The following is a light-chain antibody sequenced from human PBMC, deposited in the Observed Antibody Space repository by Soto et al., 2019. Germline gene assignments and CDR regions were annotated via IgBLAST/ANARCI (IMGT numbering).Light chain of an antibody. CDR2: DVS. J-gene: IGLJ1*01. CDR1: SSDVGGYNY. V-gene: IGLV2-14*01. CDR3: SSYTSSSTPPYV. Sequence: QSALTQPASVSGSPGQSITISCTGTSSDVGGYNYVSRYQQHPGKAPKLMIYDVSNRPSGVSNRFSGSKSGNTASLTISGLQAEDEADYYCSSYTSSSTPPYVFGTGTKVTVL.